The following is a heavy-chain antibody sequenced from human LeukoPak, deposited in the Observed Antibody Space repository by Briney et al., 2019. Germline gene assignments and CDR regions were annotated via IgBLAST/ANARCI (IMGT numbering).Heavy chain of an antibody. Sequence: PSETLSLTCTVSGGSISSYYWSWIRQPPGKGLECIGYIHYTGSTNYNASLKSRVTISVDTSKNQFSLKLNSATAADTAVYYCARGGYYGSGNDFRFDPWGQGTLVTVSS. J-gene: IGHJ5*02. CDR3: ARGGYYGSGNDFRFDP. D-gene: IGHD3-10*01. CDR2: IHYTGST. V-gene: IGHV4-59*01. CDR1: GGSISSYY.